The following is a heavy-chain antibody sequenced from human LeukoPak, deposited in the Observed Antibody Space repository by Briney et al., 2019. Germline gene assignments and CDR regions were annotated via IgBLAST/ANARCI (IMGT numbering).Heavy chain of an antibody. V-gene: IGHV1-69*05. Sequence: GASVKVSCKASGGTFSSYAISWVRQAPGHGLEWMGRTIPIFGTANYAQKFQGRVTITTDESTSTAYMELSSLRSEDTAVYYCAMRRGYGNLDYWGQGTLVTVSS. CDR2: TIPIFGTA. CDR3: AMRRGYGNLDY. CDR1: GGTFSSYA. J-gene: IGHJ4*02. D-gene: IGHD5-18*01.